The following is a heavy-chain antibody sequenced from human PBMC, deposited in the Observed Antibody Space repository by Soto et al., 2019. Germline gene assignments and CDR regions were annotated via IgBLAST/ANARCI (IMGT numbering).Heavy chain of an antibody. V-gene: IGHV3-23*01. CDR1: GSTFSSYA. D-gene: IGHD3-10*01. Sequence: EVQLLESGGGLVQPGGSLGLSCVASGSTFSSYAMSWVRQAPGKGLEWVSCISGSAATTYYADSVKGRFTISRDNSKNTLYLQMNSLRAEDSAVYYCAKVTGDFDNWGQGTLVTVSS. CDR2: ISGSAATT. J-gene: IGHJ4*02. CDR3: AKVTGDFDN.